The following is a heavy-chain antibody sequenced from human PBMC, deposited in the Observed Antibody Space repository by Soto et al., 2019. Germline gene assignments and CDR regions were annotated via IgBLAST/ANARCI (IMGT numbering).Heavy chain of an antibody. CDR3: ARDRIGPRGITMVRGMLDV. V-gene: IGHV3-33*01. D-gene: IGHD3-10*01. Sequence: GGSLRLSCAASGFTFSSYGMHWVRQAPGKGLEWVAVIWYDGSNKYYADSVKGRFTISRDNSKNTLYLQMNSLRAEDTAVYYFARDRIGPRGITMVRGMLDVWGKGTTVTVSS. J-gene: IGHJ6*04. CDR2: IWYDGSNK. CDR1: GFTFSSYG.